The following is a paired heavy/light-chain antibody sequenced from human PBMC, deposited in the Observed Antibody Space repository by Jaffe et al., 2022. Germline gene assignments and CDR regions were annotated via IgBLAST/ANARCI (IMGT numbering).Heavy chain of an antibody. Sequence: QVQLVESGGGVVQPGGSLRLSCAASGFTFSSNAMHWVRQAPGKGLEWVAFIRYDGSNTYYADSVKGRFTISRDNSKTMVYVQMNSLRAEDTAVYYCVKHGGSGWYLDNWGQGTLVTVSS. CDR2: IRYDGSNT. CDR3: VKHGGSGWYLDN. J-gene: IGHJ4*02. CDR1: GFTFSSNA. D-gene: IGHD6-19*01. V-gene: IGHV3-30*02.
Light chain of an antibody. J-gene: IGLJ2*01. V-gene: IGLV1-44*01. CDR2: TNN. CDR1: RSNIGDNP. CDR3: AAWDDSLSGVV. Sequence: QSVLTQPPAASGTPGQRVTISCSGSRSNIGDNPVSWYQQFPGAAPKLLLYTNNQRPSGVPDRFSGSKSGASASLAISGLQSEDEADYYCAAWDDSLSGVVFGGGTKLTVL.